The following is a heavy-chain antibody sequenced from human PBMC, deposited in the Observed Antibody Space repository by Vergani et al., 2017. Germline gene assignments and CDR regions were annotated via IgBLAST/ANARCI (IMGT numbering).Heavy chain of an antibody. J-gene: IGHJ4*02. V-gene: IGHV1-2*02. D-gene: IGHD5-12*01. CDR2: INPNSGAT. Sequence: QVQLVQSGAEVKKPGASVKVSCKASGYTFTSYYMHWVRQAPGQGLEWMGIINPNSGATNYAQKFQGRVTMTRDTSISSAYMELRRLRSDDTAVYYCAKSYMWLRFGILDYWGQGTLVTVSS. CDR1: GYTFTSYY. CDR3: AKSYMWLRFGILDY.